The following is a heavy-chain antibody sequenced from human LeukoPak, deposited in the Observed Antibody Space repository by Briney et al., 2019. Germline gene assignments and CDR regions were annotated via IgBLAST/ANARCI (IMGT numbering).Heavy chain of an antibody. D-gene: IGHD4-17*01. CDR3: ARVDYGDYSKDFDY. J-gene: IGHJ4*02. CDR2: IYYSGST. V-gene: IGHV4-39*07. Sequence: SSETLSLTCTVSGGSISSSSYYWGWIRQPPGKGLEWIGSIYYSGSTYYNPSLKSRVTISVDTSKNQFSLRLSSVTAADTAMYYCARVDYGDYSKDFDYWGQGILVTVSS. CDR1: GGSISSSSYY.